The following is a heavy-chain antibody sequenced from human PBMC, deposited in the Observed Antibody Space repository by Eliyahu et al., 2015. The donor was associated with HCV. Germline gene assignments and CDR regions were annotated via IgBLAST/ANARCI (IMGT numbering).Heavy chain of an antibody. J-gene: IGHJ4*02. Sequence: EMQLVESGGDLVQPGGSLRLXCVXSGLTVRSNHMSWVRQAPGKGLEWVSVIHNGGSIFYTESVRGRFTISRDNSENTLYLQTHSLRADDTAIYYCVRMQGFGSGPGYFDSWGQGTLVSVSS. CDR3: VRMQGFGSGPGYFDS. CDR1: GLTVRSNH. V-gene: IGHV3-66*01. D-gene: IGHD3-10*01. CDR2: IHNGGSI.